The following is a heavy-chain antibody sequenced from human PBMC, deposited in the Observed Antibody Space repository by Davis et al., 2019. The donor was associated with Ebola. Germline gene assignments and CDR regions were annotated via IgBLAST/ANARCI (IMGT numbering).Heavy chain of an antibody. CDR2: INPYSGGT. Sequence: AASVKVSCKASGYSFTGHYIHWVRQAPGQGLEWMGRINPYSGGTNYAQKFRGRVTMTRDTSISTAYMELSRLRSDDTAVYYCARGRGRFGELIKNWFDPWGQGTLVTVSS. J-gene: IGHJ5*02. D-gene: IGHD3-10*01. CDR3: ARGRGRFGELIKNWFDP. CDR1: GYSFTGHY. V-gene: IGHV1-2*06.